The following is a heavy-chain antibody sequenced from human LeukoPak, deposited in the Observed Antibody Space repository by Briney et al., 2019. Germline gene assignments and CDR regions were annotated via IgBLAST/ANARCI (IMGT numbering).Heavy chain of an antibody. D-gene: IGHD3-22*01. J-gene: IGHJ4*02. CDR2: IYYSGST. CDR1: GGSISSSSYY. V-gene: IGHV4-39*01. Sequence: SETLSLTCTVSGGSISSSSYYWGWIRQPPGKGLEWIGSIYYSGSTYYNPSLKSRVTISVDTSKNQFSLKLSSVTAADTAVYYCARQTYIQRDSSGYGYYFDYWGQGTLVTVSS. CDR3: ARQTYIQRDSSGYGYYFDY.